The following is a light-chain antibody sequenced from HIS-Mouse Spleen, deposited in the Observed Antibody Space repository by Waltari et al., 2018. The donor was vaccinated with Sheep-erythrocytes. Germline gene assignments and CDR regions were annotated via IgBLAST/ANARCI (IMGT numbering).Light chain of an antibody. CDR3: QVWDSSSDHPYV. V-gene: IGLV3-21*02. J-gene: IGLJ1*01. Sequence: SYVLTQPPSVSVAPGQTATITCGGNTIGRKSVHWYQQKPGQAPVLVVYDDSDRPSGIPERFSGSNSGNTATLTISRVEAGDEADYYCQVWDSSSDHPYVFGTGTKVTVL. CDR1: TIGRKS. CDR2: DDS.